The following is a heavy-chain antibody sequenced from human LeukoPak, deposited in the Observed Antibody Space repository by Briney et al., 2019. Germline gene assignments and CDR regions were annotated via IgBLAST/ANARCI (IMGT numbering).Heavy chain of an antibody. Sequence: GGSLRLSCAASGFTVSSNYMSWVRQAPGKGLEWVSVIYSGGSTYYADSVKGRFTISRDNSKNTLYLQMNSLRAEDTAVYYCARMYSSSSYGMDVWGQETTVTVSS. V-gene: IGHV3-53*01. CDR1: GFTVSSNY. J-gene: IGHJ6*01. D-gene: IGHD6-6*01. CDR2: IYSGGST. CDR3: ARMYSSSSYGMDV.